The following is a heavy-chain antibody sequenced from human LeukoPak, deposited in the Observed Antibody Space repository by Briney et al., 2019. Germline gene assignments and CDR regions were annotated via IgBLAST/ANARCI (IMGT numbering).Heavy chain of an antibody. D-gene: IGHD4-17*01. J-gene: IGHJ4*02. CDR3: AREGRGDGYHYFDY. Sequence: GGSLRLSCAASGFTFSSYSMNWVRQAPGKELEWVSYISGSNSTIYYADSVKGRFIISRDNAKNSLYLQMNSLRAEDTAVYYCAREGRGDGYHYFDYWGQGTLVTVSS. V-gene: IGHV3-48*01. CDR2: ISGSNSTI. CDR1: GFTFSSYS.